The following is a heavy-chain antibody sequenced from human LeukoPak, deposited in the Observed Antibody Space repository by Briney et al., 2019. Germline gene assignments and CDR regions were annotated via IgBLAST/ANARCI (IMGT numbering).Heavy chain of an antibody. CDR2: INSDGSTT. D-gene: IGHD3-9*01. Sequence: PGGSLRLSCAASGFTFSSHWMHWVRQAPGKGLVWVSRINSDGSTTTYADSIKGRFTISRDNSKNTLHLQMNSLRAEDTAVYYCAKGLTRRYLDYWGQGTLVTVSS. CDR1: GFTFSSHW. CDR3: AKGLTRRYLDY. J-gene: IGHJ4*02. V-gene: IGHV3-74*01.